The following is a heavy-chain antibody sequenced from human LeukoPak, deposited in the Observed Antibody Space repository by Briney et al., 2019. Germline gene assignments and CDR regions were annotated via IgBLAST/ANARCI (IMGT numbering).Heavy chain of an antibody. CDR2: ISSSSSYI. Sequence: PGGSLRLSCAASGFTFSSYSMNWVRQAPGKGLEWVSSISSSSSYIYYADSVKGRFTISRDNAKNSLYLQMNSLRAEDTAVYYCARDLSRTTIFGVVNTYMDVWGKGTTVTVSS. V-gene: IGHV3-21*01. J-gene: IGHJ6*03. CDR1: GFTFSSYS. D-gene: IGHD3-3*01. CDR3: ARDLSRTTIFGVVNTYMDV.